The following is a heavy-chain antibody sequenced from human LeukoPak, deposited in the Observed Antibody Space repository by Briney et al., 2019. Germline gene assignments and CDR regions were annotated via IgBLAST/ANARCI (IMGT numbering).Heavy chain of an antibody. Sequence: GGSLRLSCAASGFTFSSYGMHWVRQAPGKGLEWVAFIRYDGSNKYYADSVKGRFTISRDNSKNTLYLQMNSLRAEDTAVYYCAKPLVYYDSNWFDPWGQGTLVTVSS. J-gene: IGHJ5*02. CDR1: GFTFSSYG. CDR2: IRYDGSNK. D-gene: IGHD3-22*01. CDR3: AKPLVYYDSNWFDP. V-gene: IGHV3-30*02.